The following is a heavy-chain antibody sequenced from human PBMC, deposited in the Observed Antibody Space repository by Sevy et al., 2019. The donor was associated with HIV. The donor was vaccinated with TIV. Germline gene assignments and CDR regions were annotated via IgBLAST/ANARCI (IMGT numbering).Heavy chain of an antibody. D-gene: IGHD1-26*01. J-gene: IGHJ6*02. CDR2: IYYSGTT. CDR1: GAAISSGDSY. V-gene: IGHV4-30-4*01. CDR3: ARESGRIRSNSYYGMDV. Sequence: LRLSCTVSGAAISSGDSYWTWMRQSPGKGLEWIGFIYYSGTTVYNPSLRSRLIISLDMSKNQFSLHLSSVTAADTAVYYCARESGRIRSNSYYGMDVWGQGTTVTVSS.